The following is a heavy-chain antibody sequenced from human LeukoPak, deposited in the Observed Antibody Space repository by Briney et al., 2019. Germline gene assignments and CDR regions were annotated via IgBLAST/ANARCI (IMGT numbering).Heavy chain of an antibody. CDR3: ASEAYYYDGSGYYADY. V-gene: IGHV3-21*01. J-gene: IGHJ4*02. D-gene: IGHD3-22*01. Sequence: GSLRLSCAASGFTFSSYSMNWVRQAPGKGLEWVSSISSSSSYIYYADSVKGRFTISRDNAKNSLYLQMNSLRAEDTAVYYCASEAYYYDGSGYYADYWGQGTLVTVSS. CDR1: GFTFSSYS. CDR2: ISSSSSYI.